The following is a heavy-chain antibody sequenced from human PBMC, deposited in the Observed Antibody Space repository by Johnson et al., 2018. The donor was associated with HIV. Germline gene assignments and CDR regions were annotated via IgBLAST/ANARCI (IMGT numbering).Heavy chain of an antibody. CDR3: AREGGVTMVDGFDI. Sequence: EQLVESGGGLIQPGGSLRLSCAASGISFSSYWMHWVRQAPGKGLVWVSRIKSDGTSTNYADSVKGRFTISRDNAKDTLYLQVNSLRAEDTAIYYCAREGGVTMVDGFDIWGQGTMVTVSS. CDR1: GISFSSYW. J-gene: IGHJ3*02. V-gene: IGHV3-74*01. D-gene: IGHD3-10*01. CDR2: IKSDGTST.